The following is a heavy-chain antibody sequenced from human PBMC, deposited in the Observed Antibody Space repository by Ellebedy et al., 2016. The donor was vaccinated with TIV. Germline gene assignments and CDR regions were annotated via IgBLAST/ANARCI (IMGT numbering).Heavy chain of an antibody. CDR1: GFIFSDYY. CDR3: ARDTRFIDHQHNWFDP. D-gene: IGHD2-2*01. J-gene: IGHJ5*02. Sequence: GGSLRLSCAASGFIFSDYYMSWSRQAPGKGLEWVSYISSSGTAIYYADSVKGRFTVSRDNAKQSLFLQMNSLRADDTAVYYCARDTRFIDHQHNWFDPWGQGTLVTVSS. V-gene: IGHV3-11*01. CDR2: ISSSGTAI.